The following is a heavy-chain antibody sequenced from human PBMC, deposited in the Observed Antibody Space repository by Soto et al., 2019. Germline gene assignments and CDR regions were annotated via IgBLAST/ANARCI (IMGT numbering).Heavy chain of an antibody. CDR3: AREVTVASYSFDY. CDR1: GGTFNNYA. Sequence: SVKVSCKASGGTFNNYALSWVRQAPGQGLEWMGGIIPIFNSANYAQKFQGRVTITADDSTSTAYMELRSLRPDDTAVYYCAREVTVASYSFDYWGQGTLVTVSS. CDR2: IIPIFNSA. D-gene: IGHD5-12*01. J-gene: IGHJ4*02. V-gene: IGHV1-69*13.